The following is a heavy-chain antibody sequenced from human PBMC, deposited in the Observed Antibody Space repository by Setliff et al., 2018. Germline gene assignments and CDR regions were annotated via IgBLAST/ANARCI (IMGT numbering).Heavy chain of an antibody. J-gene: IGHJ4*02. Sequence: GGSLRLSCAASGFIFSGSAIHWVRQASGKGLEWVGRIRDKYNSYAIAYAASVEGRFTISRDDSKNMAYLQMNSLRTEDTAVYYCTRRSATSSADWGQGTLVSVSS. D-gene: IGHD6-19*01. CDR1: GFIFSGSA. CDR2: IRDKYNSYAI. V-gene: IGHV3-73*01. CDR3: TRRSATSSAD.